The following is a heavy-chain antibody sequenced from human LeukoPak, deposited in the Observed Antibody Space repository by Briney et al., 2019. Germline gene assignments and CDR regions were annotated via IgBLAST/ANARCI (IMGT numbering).Heavy chain of an antibody. CDR3: ARDYCSSTSCLFDY. D-gene: IGHD2-2*01. CDR2: INPNSGDT. V-gene: IGHV1-2*06. CDR1: GGTFSSYA. Sequence: ASVKVSCKASGGTFSSYAFSWVRQAPGQGLEWMGRINPNSGDTNYAQKFQGRVTMTRDTSISTAYMELSRLRSDDTAVYYCARDYCSSTSCLFDYWGQGTLVTVSS. J-gene: IGHJ4*02.